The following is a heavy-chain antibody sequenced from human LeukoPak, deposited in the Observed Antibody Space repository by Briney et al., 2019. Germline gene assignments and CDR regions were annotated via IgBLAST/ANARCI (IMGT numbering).Heavy chain of an antibody. CDR1: GFTFGTCS. CDR3: ARGSTYYDSSGQVPFDY. V-gene: IGHV3-48*01. CDR2: ISSSSSTI. D-gene: IGHD3-22*01. J-gene: IGHJ4*02. Sequence: GGSLRLSCAASGFTFGTCSMNWVRQAPGKGLEWVSYISSSSSTIYYADSVKGRFTISRDNAKNSLYLQMNSLRAEDTAVYYCARGSTYYDSSGQVPFDYWGQGTLVTVSS.